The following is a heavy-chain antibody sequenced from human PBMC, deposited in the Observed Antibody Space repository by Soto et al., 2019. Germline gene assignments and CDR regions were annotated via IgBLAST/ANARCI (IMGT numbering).Heavy chain of an antibody. Sequence: QLQLQESGPGLVKPSETLSLTCTVSGGSISSSSYYWGWIRQPPGKGLEWIGSIYYSGSTYYNPSLKSRVTISVDTSKNQFSLKLSSVTAADTAVYYCATEGRDTAMVMVGYYYYGMDVWGQGTTVTVSS. CDR2: IYYSGST. V-gene: IGHV4-39*01. CDR1: GGSISSSSYY. D-gene: IGHD5-18*01. CDR3: ATEGRDTAMVMVGYYYYGMDV. J-gene: IGHJ6*02.